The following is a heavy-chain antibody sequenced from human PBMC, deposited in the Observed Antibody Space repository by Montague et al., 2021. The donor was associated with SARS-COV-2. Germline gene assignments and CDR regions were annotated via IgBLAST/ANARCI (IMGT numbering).Heavy chain of an antibody. CDR3: ARTEYNWNDWFDP. CDR1: GGSISSYY. V-gene: IGHV4-59*13. Sequence: SETLSLTCSVSGGSISSYYWSWIRQSPGKGLERIGYIFHSGITDYNPSLKSRVTISVDMSTNQFSLQLNSVTAADSAVDYCARTEYNWNDWFDPWGQGTLVTVSS. D-gene: IGHD1-20*01. CDR2: IFHSGIT. J-gene: IGHJ5*02.